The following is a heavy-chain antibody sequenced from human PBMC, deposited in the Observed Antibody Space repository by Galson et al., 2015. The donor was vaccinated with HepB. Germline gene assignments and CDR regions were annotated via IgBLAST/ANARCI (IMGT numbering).Heavy chain of an antibody. Sequence: SLRLSCAASGFTFSSYSMNWVRQAPGKGLEWVSSISSSSSYIYYADSVKGRFTISRDNAKNSLYLQMNSLRAEDTAVYYCARDNARYDFWSGYYPLYYYYYYMDVWGKGTTVTVSS. J-gene: IGHJ6*03. CDR1: GFTFSSYS. CDR2: ISSSSSYI. D-gene: IGHD3-3*01. CDR3: ARDNARYDFWSGYYPLYYYYYYMDV. V-gene: IGHV3-21*01.